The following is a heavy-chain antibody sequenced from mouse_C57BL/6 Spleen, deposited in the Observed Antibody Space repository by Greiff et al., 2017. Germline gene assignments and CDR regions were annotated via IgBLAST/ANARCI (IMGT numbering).Heavy chain of an antibody. CDR3: TREEDGYPAWFAY. D-gene: IGHD2-3*01. V-gene: IGHV1-15*01. Sequence: VKLMESGAELVRPGASVTLSCKASGYTFTDYEMHWVKQTPVHGLEWIGAIDPETGGTAYNQKFKGKAILTADKSSSTAYMELRSLTSEDSAVYYCTREEDGYPAWFAYWGQGTLVTVSA. J-gene: IGHJ3*01. CDR1: GYTFTDYE. CDR2: IDPETGGT.